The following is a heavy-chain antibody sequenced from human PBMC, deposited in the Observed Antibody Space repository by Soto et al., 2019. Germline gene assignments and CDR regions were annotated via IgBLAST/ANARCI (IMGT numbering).Heavy chain of an antibody. J-gene: IGHJ1*01. CDR1: GFTFSSYW. V-gene: IGHV3-74*01. CDR2: ISNDGSS. Sequence: EVHLVESGGGLVQPGGSLRLSCVASGFTFSSYWMHWVRQAPGKGLVWVSSISNDGSSIYADPVKGRFTIPRDNAKNTLYLQMNSLRAEDTAVYYCARLPNKSPQNWGQGTLVIVSP. CDR3: ARLPNKSPQN.